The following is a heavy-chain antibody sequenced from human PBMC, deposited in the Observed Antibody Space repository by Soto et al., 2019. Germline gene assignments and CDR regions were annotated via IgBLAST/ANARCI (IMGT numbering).Heavy chain of an antibody. V-gene: IGHV1-69*01. CDR2: IIPMTRRT. Sequence: QVQLVQSGAEVKKPGSSVKVSCKASGGTFNNYGMGWVRQAPGQGLEWMGGIIPMTRRTNYAQKFQGRVTVTADASRTTAYMELSGLRSEDTAVYYCASWDYDVLTGYSYDDWGQGTLVTVSS. CDR3: ASWDYDVLTGYSYDD. CDR1: GGTFNNYG. D-gene: IGHD3-9*01. J-gene: IGHJ4*02.